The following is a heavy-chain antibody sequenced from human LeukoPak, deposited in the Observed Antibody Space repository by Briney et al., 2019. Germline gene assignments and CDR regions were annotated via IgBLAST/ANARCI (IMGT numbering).Heavy chain of an antibody. V-gene: IGHV4-59*01. CDR1: GGSMNDYY. D-gene: IGHD5-18*01. CDR3: ASTRVDTAMVTEYYYYGMDV. Sequence: PSETLSLTCTVSGGSMNDYYWTWIRQPPGRGLEWIGYMYYSGSTKYNPSLKSRLTISLDRSRNQFSLKMTSVNTADTAMYYGASTRVDTAMVTEYYYYGMDVWGQGTTVTVSS. CDR2: MYYSGST. J-gene: IGHJ6*02.